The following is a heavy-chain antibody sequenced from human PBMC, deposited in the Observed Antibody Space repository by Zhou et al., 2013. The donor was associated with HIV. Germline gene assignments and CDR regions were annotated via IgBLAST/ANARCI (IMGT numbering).Heavy chain of an antibody. CDR3: VRVATDSYVRPGPLAY. D-gene: IGHD2-2*01. CDR2: INPGDGST. CDR1: GYTLADLA. J-gene: IGHJ4*02. Sequence: QVQLLQSGAEVKPPGASVKVSCKVFGYTLADLAIHWVRLPPGQGLEWVGLINPGDGSTTYAQKFEGRVTLTRDTTTRTVSLQLRRLRIDDTAVYYCVRVATDSYVRPGPLAYWGQGTLLTVSS. V-gene: IGHV1-46*01.